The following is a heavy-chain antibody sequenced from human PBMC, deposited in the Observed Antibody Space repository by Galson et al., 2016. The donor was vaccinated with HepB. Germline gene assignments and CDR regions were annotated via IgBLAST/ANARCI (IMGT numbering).Heavy chain of an antibody. V-gene: IGHV3-23*01. CDR3: AAPHNVLLWFGELHY. CDR2: ISGSGDST. J-gene: IGHJ4*02. D-gene: IGHD3-10*01. Sequence: SLRLSCAASTFTFSSYAMSWVRQAPGKGLEWVSSISGSGDSTFYAESVKGRFTISRDNSKNTLYLQMNTLRAEDTAVYYCAAPHNVLLWFGELHYWGQGTLVTVSS. CDR1: TFTFSSYA.